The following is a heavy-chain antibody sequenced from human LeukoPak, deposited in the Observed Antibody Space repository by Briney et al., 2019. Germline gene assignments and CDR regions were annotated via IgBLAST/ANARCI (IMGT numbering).Heavy chain of an antibody. CDR2: IYAGNGNV. CDR1: GYTLSTYT. CDR3: AREVAI. Sequence: GASVTVSCTASGYTLSTYTMHWLRQAPGQRPEWMGCIYAGNGNVKYSQNFQARVTITRDTSANTAYLELSSLRSEDTAVYYCAREVAIWGQGTLVTVSS. V-gene: IGHV1-3*01. J-gene: IGHJ4*02. D-gene: IGHD2-15*01.